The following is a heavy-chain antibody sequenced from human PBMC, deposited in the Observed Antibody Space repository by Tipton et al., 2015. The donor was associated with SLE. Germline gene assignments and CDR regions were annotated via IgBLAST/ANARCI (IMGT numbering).Heavy chain of an antibody. CDR2: IYYSGST. J-gene: IGHJ5*02. V-gene: IGHV4-31*03. CDR3: TVMYGSGSYPFDH. D-gene: IGHD3-10*01. Sequence: TLSLTCTVSGGSISSGGYYWSWIRQHPGKGLEWIGYIYYSGSTYYNPSLKSRVTISVDTSKNQFSLKLSSVTAADTAVYYCTVMYGSGSYPFDHWGQGTLVTVSS. CDR1: GGSISSGGYY.